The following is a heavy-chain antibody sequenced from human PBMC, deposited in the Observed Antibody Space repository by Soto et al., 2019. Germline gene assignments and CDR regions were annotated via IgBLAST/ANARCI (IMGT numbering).Heavy chain of an antibody. CDR2: ISARGGSS. Sequence: DVQLLESGGGLVQPGGYLRLSCAASGFSFSSYAMVWVRQAPGKGLEWVAVISARGGSSYFADSVKGRFTLSRDNSKNVLSLEMNSLRAEDTAIYFCAKGSIEYSASVDNWGQGTLVVVSS. J-gene: IGHJ4*02. D-gene: IGHD5-12*01. CDR3: AKGSIEYSASVDN. V-gene: IGHV3-23*01. CDR1: GFSFSSYA.